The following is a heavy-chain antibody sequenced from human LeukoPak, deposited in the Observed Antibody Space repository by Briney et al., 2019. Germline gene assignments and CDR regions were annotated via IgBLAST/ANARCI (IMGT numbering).Heavy chain of an antibody. CDR3: ARDRADFVGVRVGFDS. CDR2: ISGYNGNT. D-gene: IGHD3-22*01. Sequence: GASVKVSCKASGYTFTNYAISWVRQAPGQGLEWVARISGYNGNTDYAQKVKDRVTVTADTSTAYLEMRGLTSDDTAVYYCARDRADFVGVRVGFDSWGQGTLVTVSS. J-gene: IGHJ4*02. CDR1: GYTFTNYA. V-gene: IGHV1-18*01.